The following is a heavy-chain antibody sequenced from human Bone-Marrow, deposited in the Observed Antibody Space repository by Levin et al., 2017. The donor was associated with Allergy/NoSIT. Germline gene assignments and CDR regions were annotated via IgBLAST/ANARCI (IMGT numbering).Heavy chain of an antibody. CDR2: IHYTGST. Sequence: KPSETLSLTCTVSGSISGYYWSWFRQPPGKGLEWIGYIHYTGSTNYNPSLESRVTISVDTSINQFSLKLTSVTAADTAVYYCARRVGPTVVKWTYYGMDVWGQGTTVTVSS. V-gene: IGHV4-59*01. D-gene: IGHD4-23*01. CDR1: GSISGYY. CDR3: ARRVGPTVVKWTYYGMDV. J-gene: IGHJ6*02.